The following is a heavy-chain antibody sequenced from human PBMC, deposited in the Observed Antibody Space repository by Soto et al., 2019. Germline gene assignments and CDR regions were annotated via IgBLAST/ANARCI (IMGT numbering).Heavy chain of an antibody. Sequence: QVQLVQSGAEVKKPGSSVKVSCKASGGTFSSYAISWVRQAPGQGLEWMGGIIPIFGTANYAQKFQGRVTITADESTSTAYMELSSLRSEDTAVYYCAGDVIAAAGTAALTYYYYGMDVWGQGTTVTVSS. D-gene: IGHD6-13*01. V-gene: IGHV1-69*01. J-gene: IGHJ6*02. CDR2: IIPIFGTA. CDR3: AGDVIAAAGTAALTYYYYGMDV. CDR1: GGTFSSYA.